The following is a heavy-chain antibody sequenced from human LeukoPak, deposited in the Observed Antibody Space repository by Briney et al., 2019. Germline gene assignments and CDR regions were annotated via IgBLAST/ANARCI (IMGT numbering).Heavy chain of an antibody. D-gene: IGHD2-2*01. CDR3: TSLYCSSTSCSPSYGMDV. Sequence: GGSLKLSCAASGFTFSGSAMHWVRQASGKGLEWVGRIRSKANSYATAYAASVKGRFTISRDDSKNTAHLQMNSLKTEDTAVYYCTSLYCSSTSCSPSYGMDVWGKGTTVTVSS. J-gene: IGHJ6*04. V-gene: IGHV3-73*01. CDR1: GFTFSGSA. CDR2: IRSKANSYAT.